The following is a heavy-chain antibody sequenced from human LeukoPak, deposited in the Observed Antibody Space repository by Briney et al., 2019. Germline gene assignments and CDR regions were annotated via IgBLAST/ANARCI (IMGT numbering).Heavy chain of an antibody. D-gene: IGHD2-21*01. CDR1: GGSFSGYY. J-gene: IGHJ5*02. CDR2: NNHSGST. V-gene: IGHV4-34*01. Sequence: PSETLSLTCAVYGGSFSGYYWSWIRQPPGKGLEWIGENNHSGSTNYNPSLKSRVTISVDTSKNQFSLKLSSVTAADTAVYYCARGHISPARKGGFPYNWFDPWGQGTLVTVSS. CDR3: ARGHISPARKGGFPYNWFDP.